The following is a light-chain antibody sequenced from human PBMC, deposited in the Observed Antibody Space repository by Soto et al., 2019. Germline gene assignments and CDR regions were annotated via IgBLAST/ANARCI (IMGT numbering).Light chain of an antibody. Sequence: QAVVTQEPSLTVSPGGTVTLTCASSTGAVTSGHHPNWFQQKPGHAPRTLIYSTSSKHTWTPALFSGSLLGGKAALTLSGVQPEDEAEYYCLLYYGATQRVFGAGTKLTVL. CDR3: LLYYGATQRV. V-gene: IGLV7-43*01. J-gene: IGLJ1*01. CDR2: STS. CDR1: TGAVTSGHH.